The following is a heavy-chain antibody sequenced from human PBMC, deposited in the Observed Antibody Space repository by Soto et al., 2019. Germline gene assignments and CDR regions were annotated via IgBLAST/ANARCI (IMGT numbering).Heavy chain of an antibody. CDR1: GGTFSSYA. V-gene: IGHV1-69*13. Sequence: ASVKVSCKASGGTFSSYAISWVRQAPGQGLEWMGGIIPIFGTANYAQKFQGRVTITADESTSTAYMELSSLRSEDTAVYYCARRTANWFDPWGQGTLVTVSS. D-gene: IGHD2-21*02. CDR2: IIPIFGTA. CDR3: ARRTANWFDP. J-gene: IGHJ5*02.